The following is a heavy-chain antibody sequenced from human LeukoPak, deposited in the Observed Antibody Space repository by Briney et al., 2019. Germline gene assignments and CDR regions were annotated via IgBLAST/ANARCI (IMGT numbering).Heavy chain of an antibody. CDR2: ISSSGSTI. Sequence: GGSLRLSCAASGFTFRNHWMHWVRQAPGKGLEWVSYISSSGSTIYYADSVKGRFTISRDNAKNSLYLQMNSLRVEDTAVYYCARDQDAGFDYWGQGTLVTVSS. CDR1: GFTFRNHW. V-gene: IGHV3-48*04. CDR3: ARDQDAGFDY. J-gene: IGHJ4*02.